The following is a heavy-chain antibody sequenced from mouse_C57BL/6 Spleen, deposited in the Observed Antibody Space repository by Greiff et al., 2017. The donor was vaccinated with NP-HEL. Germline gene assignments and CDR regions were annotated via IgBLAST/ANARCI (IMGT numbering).Heavy chain of an antibody. CDR1: GFTFSDYY. CDR3: ARVYYEYWYLDV. Sequence: EVQLVESEGSLVQPGSSMKLSCTASGFTFSDYYMAWVRQVPEKGLEWVANINYDGSSTYYLDSLKSRFIISRDNAKNILYLQMSSLKSEDTATYYCARVYYEYWYLDVWGTGTTVTVSS. CDR2: INYDGSST. D-gene: IGHD2-4*01. J-gene: IGHJ1*03. V-gene: IGHV5-16*01.